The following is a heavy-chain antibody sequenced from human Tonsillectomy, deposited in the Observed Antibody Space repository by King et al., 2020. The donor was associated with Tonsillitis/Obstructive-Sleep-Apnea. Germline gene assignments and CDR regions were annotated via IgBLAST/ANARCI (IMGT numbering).Heavy chain of an antibody. D-gene: IGHD2-2*01. CDR3: AKDQLGYCSSTSCPDAFDI. V-gene: IGHV3-23*04. Sequence: VQLVESGGGLVQPGGSLRLSCAASGFTFSSYAMSWVRQAPGKGLEWGSAISGSGGSTYYAASVKGRFTISRDNSTNTLYLQLNSLRAEDTAVYYCAKDQLGYCSSTSCPDAFDIWGQGTMVTVSS. CDR2: ISGSGGST. J-gene: IGHJ3*02. CDR1: GFTFSSYA.